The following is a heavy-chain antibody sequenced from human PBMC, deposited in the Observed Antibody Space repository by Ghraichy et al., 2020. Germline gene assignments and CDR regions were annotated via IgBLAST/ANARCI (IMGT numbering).Heavy chain of an antibody. D-gene: IGHD1-26*01. CDR3: ARAGATGNYGMDV. CDR1: GFTFDIYS. Sequence: SCAASGFTFDIYSMHWVRQAPGKGLVWVSRINSDESSTKYADSVKGRFTISRDNAKNTLYLQMKSLRVEDTAVYYCARAGATGNYGMDVWGQGTTVTVSS. J-gene: IGHJ6*02. V-gene: IGHV3-74*01. CDR2: INSDESST.